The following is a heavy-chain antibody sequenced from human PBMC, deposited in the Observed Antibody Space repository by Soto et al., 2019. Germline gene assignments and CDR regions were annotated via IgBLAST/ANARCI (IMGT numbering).Heavy chain of an antibody. CDR2: IYYSGST. J-gene: IGHJ6*02. D-gene: IGHD2-15*01. CDR3: ARGGLGYCSGGSCYSAELSRYYYDMDV. V-gene: IGHV4-31*03. CDR1: GGSISSGGYY. Sequence: SETLSLTCTVSGGSISSGGYYWSWIRQHPGKGLEWIGYIYYSGSTYYNPSLKSRVTISVDTSKNQFSLKLSSVTAADTAVYYCARGGLGYCSGGSCYSAELSRYYYDMDVWGQGTTVTVSS.